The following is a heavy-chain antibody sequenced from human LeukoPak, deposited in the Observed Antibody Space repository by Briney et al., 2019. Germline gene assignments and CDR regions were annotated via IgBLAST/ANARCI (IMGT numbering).Heavy chain of an antibody. CDR3: ARHKLGVVRGVAGYYYGMDV. CDR2: IYYSGNT. J-gene: IGHJ6*02. Sequence: SETLSLTCTVSGDSINSSRYYWGWIRQPPGTGLEWIGSIYYSGNTYYNPSIKSRVTISGDTSKNQFSLKLSSVTAADTAVYYCARHKLGVVRGVAGYYYGMDVWGQGTTVTVSS. D-gene: IGHD3-10*01. CDR1: GDSINSSRYY. V-gene: IGHV4-39*01.